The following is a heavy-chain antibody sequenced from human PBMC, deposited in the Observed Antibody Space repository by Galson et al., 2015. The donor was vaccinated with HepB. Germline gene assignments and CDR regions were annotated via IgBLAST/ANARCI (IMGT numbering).Heavy chain of an antibody. J-gene: IGHJ4*02. CDR2: IKKDGSEK. V-gene: IGHV3-7*01. D-gene: IGHD1-1*01. Sequence: SLRLSCAASGFIFSDYWMTWVRQAPGKGLEWVANIKKDGSEKNYVDSVKSRFTISRDNAKNSLYLQVNSLRVEDTAVYYCARGITTDSWGQGALVTVSS. CDR1: GFIFSDYW. CDR3: ARGITTDS.